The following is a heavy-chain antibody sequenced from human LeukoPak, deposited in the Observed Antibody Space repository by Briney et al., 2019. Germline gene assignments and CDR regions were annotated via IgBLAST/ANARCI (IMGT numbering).Heavy chain of an antibody. D-gene: IGHD3-10*01. CDR2: IYYSGST. V-gene: IGHV4-59*01. Sequence: SSETLSLTCTVSGGSISSYYWSWIRQPPGKGLEWIGYIYYSGSTNYNPSLKSRVTISVDTSKNQFSLKLSSVTAADTAVYYCAKFAAVGSDIYWYFDLWGRGTLVTVSS. J-gene: IGHJ2*01. CDR3: AKFAAVGSDIYWYFDL. CDR1: GGSISSYY.